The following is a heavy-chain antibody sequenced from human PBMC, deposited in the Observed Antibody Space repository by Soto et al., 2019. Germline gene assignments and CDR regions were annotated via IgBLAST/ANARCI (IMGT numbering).Heavy chain of an antibody. V-gene: IGHV2-70*01. Sequence: SRPTLVNPTQTLTLTCTFSGFSLSTSGMCVSWIRQPPGKALEWLALIDWDDDKYYSTSLKTRLTISKDTSKNQVVLTMTNMDPVDTATYYCARTPIVVVQAAIALRYYYYGMDVWGQGTKVTVSS. D-gene: IGHD2-2*02. CDR3: ARTPIVVVQAAIALRYYYYGMDV. CDR2: IDWDDDK. J-gene: IGHJ6*02. CDR1: GFSLSTSGMC.